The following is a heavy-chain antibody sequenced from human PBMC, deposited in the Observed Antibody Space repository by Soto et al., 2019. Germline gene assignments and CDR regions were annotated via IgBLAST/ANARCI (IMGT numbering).Heavy chain of an antibody. V-gene: IGHV3-7*03. D-gene: IGHD3-10*01. CDR3: ARGEFLSGSSKYAFDI. Sequence: GGSLRLSCAASGFTFSSYWMSWVRQAPGKGLEWVANIKQDGSEKYYVDSVKGRFTISRDNAKNSLYLQMNSLRAEDTAVYYCARGEFLSGSSKYAFDIWGQGTMVTVSS. CDR2: IKQDGSEK. CDR1: GFTFSSYW. J-gene: IGHJ3*02.